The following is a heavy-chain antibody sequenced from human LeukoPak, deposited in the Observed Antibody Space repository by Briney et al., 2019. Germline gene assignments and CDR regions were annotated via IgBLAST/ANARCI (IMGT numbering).Heavy chain of an antibody. Sequence: GGSLRLSCAASGFTFSSFWMSWVRQAPGKGLEWVANIKQDGSEKYYVDSVKGRFTISRDNAKNSLYLQMNSLRAEDTAVYYCARSITGNAFDIWGQGTLVIVSS. J-gene: IGHJ3*02. CDR3: ARSITGNAFDI. V-gene: IGHV3-7*02. CDR2: IKQDGSEK. D-gene: IGHD1-20*01. CDR1: GFTFSSFW.